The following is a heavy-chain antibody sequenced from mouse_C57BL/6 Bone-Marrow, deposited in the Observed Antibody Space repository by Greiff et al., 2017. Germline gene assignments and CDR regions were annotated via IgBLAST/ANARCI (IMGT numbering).Heavy chain of an antibody. Sequence: QVQLKESGPGLVAPSQSLSITCTVSGFSLTSYGVHWVRQPPGKGLEWLGVIWAGGSTNYNSALMSRLSISKDNSKSQVFLKMNSLQTDDTAMYYCAGGYYGSSYWYFDVWGAGTTVTVSS. CDR3: AGGYYGSSYWYFDV. J-gene: IGHJ1*01. CDR2: IWAGGST. CDR1: GFSLTSYG. V-gene: IGHV2-9*02. D-gene: IGHD1-1*01.